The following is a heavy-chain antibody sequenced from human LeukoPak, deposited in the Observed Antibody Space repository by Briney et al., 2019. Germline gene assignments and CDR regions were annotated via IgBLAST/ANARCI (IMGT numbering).Heavy chain of an antibody. CDR1: GYXFTRYD. J-gene: IGHJ4*02. CDR3: ARDAYNSRYFDY. V-gene: IGHV1-18*01. Sequence: ASVKVSCKASGYXFTRYDIIWVRQAPGQGLEWMGWISTYSGNTNYAQRLHGRVTMTTDTSMTTAYMELRNLRSDDTAVYYCARDAYNSRYFDYWGQGTLVTVSS. D-gene: IGHD5-24*01. CDR2: ISTYSGNT.